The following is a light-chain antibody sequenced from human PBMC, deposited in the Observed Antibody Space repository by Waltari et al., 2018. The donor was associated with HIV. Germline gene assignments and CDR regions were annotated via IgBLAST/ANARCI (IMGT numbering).Light chain of an antibody. CDR3: QSVDDGGTHVV. V-gene: IGLV3-25*03. J-gene: IGLJ2*01. CDR1: ALPTRY. Sequence: SYELTQPPSVSVSPGQTAEITCSGDALPTRYSYWYRQKTGQAHVMVIYKDTRGPAGIPQRLAGSTAGTKVTLTISGVRAEDEADYYCQSVDDGGTHVVFGGGTKLTVL. CDR2: KDT.